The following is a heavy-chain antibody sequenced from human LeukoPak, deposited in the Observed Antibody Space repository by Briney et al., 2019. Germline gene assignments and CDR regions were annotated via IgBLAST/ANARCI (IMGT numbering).Heavy chain of an antibody. CDR1: GGSISSYY. CDR2: IYYSGST. CDR3: ARRGPPRGLDY. V-gene: IGHV4-59*08. J-gene: IGHJ4*02. Sequence: SETLSLTCTVSGGSISSYYWSWIRQPPGKGLEWIGYIYYSGSTNYNPSLKSRVTISVDTSKNQFSLKLSSVTAADTAVYYCARRGPPRGLDYWGQGTLVTVSS. D-gene: IGHD3-10*01.